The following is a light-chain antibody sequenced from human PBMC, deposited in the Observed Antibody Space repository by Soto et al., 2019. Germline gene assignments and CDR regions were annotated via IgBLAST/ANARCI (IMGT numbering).Light chain of an antibody. CDR2: GAS. V-gene: IGKV3-15*01. J-gene: IGKJ2*01. CDR3: QQYNNWPPLT. Sequence: EIVMTQSPATLSVSPGVRATLSCRASQSVSSNLAWYQQKPGQAPRLLIYGASTRATGIPARFSGSGSGTEFTLTISSLQSEDFAVYYCQQYNNWPPLTFGQGTKLEIK. CDR1: QSVSSN.